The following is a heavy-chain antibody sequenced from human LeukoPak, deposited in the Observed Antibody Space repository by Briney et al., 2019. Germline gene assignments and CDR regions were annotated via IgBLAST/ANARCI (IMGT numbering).Heavy chain of an antibody. V-gene: IGHV3-53*01. CDR2: IYGGGST. CDR1: GFTVSSSY. CDR3: ARGGTGTTFGAFDI. Sequence: GGSLRLSCAASGFTVSSSYMNWVRQAPGKGLEWVSLIYGGGSTYYADSVKGRFTISRDNSKNTLYLQMNSLRAEDTAVYYCARGGTGTTFGAFDIWGQGTMVTVSS. D-gene: IGHD1-1*01. J-gene: IGHJ3*02.